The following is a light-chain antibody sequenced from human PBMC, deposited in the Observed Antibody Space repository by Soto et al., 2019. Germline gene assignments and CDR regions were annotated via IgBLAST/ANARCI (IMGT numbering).Light chain of an antibody. CDR1: QGIDTS. J-gene: IGKJ5*01. CDR3: QQLHGYPIT. CDR2: APS. V-gene: IGKV1-9*01. Sequence: DIQMTQAPSTRTASVGDSVTITCRASQGIDTSLAWYQQKPGKAPKLLIYAPSNFQSGVPSRFSGSGSGTHFTLTISSLQPEDFATYYCQQLHGYPITFGQGTRLEIK.